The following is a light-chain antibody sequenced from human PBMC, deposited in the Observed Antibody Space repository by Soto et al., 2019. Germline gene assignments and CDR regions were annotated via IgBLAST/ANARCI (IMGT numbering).Light chain of an antibody. J-gene: IGKJ4*01. CDR3: QQYGSSPRT. CDR2: GAS. Sequence: EIVLTQSPGTLSLSPGERATLSCRASQSVSSSYLAWYQQTPGQAPKVLIYGASSRATGIPDRFSGSGSGTDFTLTISRLEPEDFAVYYCQQYGSSPRTFGGGTKVDIK. V-gene: IGKV3-20*01. CDR1: QSVSSSY.